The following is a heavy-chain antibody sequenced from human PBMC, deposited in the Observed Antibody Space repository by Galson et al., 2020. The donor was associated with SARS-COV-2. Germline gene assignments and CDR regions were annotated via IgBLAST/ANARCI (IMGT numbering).Heavy chain of an antibody. CDR2: IWYDGSNK. CDR1: GFTFSSYG. Sequence: GESLKISCAASGFTFSSYGMHWVRQAPGKGLVWVAVIWYDGSNKYYADSVKGRFTISRDNSKNTLYLQMNSLRAEDTAVYYCARDSLQYPYYESSGYLFDYRGQGTLLTVSS. V-gene: IGHV3-33*01. D-gene: IGHD3-22*01. J-gene: IGHJ4*02. CDR3: ARDSLQYPYYESSGYLFDY.